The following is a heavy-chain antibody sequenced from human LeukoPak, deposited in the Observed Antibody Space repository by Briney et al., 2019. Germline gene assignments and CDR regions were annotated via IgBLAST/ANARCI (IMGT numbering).Heavy chain of an antibody. D-gene: IGHD2-2*01. CDR1: GGSISSGSYY. J-gene: IGHJ4*02. CDR2: IYTSGST. CDR3: ARLRPRRYCSSTSCYGGY. Sequence: SETLSLTCTVSGGSISSGSYYWSWIRQPAGKGLEWIGRIYTSGSTHYNPSLKSRVTISVDTSKNQFSLKLSSVTAADTAVYYCARLRPRRYCSSTSCYGGYWGQGTLVTVSS. V-gene: IGHV4-61*02.